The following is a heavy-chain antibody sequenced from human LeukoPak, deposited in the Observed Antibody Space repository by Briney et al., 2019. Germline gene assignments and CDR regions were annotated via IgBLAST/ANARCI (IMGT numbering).Heavy chain of an antibody. CDR3: ARTFDDYYGMDV. CDR1: GYSFTSHA. J-gene: IGHJ6*02. D-gene: IGHD3-9*01. Sequence: ASVKVSFKASGYSFTSHALNWLRQAPGQGPEWMGWLNTNTGNPTYAQGFTGRFVFSLDTSVSTAYLQISSLKAEDTAVYYCARTFDDYYGMDVWGQGTTVTVSS. CDR2: LNTNTGNP. V-gene: IGHV7-4-1*02.